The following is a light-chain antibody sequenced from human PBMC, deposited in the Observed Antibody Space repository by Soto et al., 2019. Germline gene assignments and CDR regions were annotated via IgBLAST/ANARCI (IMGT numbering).Light chain of an antibody. Sequence: SYELTQPPSVSVAPGQTAMVTCGGNKLGGKSVHWYQQKAGQAPVLLVSYDRDRPSGFPDRFSGSNSGNSATLAINRVDAGDEADYYCQVWDSRSDHYVFGTGTKLTVL. V-gene: IGLV3-21*02. CDR3: QVWDSRSDHYV. CDR2: YDR. J-gene: IGLJ1*01. CDR1: KLGGKS.